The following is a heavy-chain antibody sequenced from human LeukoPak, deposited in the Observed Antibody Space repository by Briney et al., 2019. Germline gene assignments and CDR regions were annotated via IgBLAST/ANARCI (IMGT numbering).Heavy chain of an antibody. D-gene: IGHD2-15*01. CDR2: ISYDGSNK. J-gene: IGHJ4*02. CDR3: ARVRWYYFDY. Sequence: PGGSLRLSCAASGFTFSSYAMHWARQAPGNGLEWVAVISYDGSNKYYADSVKGRFTISRDNSKNTLYLQMNSLRAEDTAVYYCARVRWYYFDYWGQGTLVTVSS. V-gene: IGHV3-30-3*01. CDR1: GFTFSSYA.